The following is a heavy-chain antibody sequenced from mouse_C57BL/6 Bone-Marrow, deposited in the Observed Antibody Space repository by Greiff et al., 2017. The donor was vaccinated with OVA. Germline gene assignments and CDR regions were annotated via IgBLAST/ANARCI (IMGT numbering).Heavy chain of an antibody. CDR1: GFSFTTYA. Sequence: EVQLVESGGGLVQPKGSLKLSCAASGFSFTTYAMNWVRQAPGKGLEWVARIRSKSNNYATYYADSVKDRFTISRDDSESMLYLQMNSLKTEDTAMYYCVGQLERDYAMDYWGQGTSVTVSA. V-gene: IGHV10-1*01. D-gene: IGHD4-1*01. CDR3: VGQLERDYAMDY. J-gene: IGHJ4*01. CDR2: IRSKSNNYAT.